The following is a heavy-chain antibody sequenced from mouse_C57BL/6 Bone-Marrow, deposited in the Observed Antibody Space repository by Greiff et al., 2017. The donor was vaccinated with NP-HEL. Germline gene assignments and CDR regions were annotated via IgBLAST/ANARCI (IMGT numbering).Heavy chain of an antibody. Sequence: EVKVVESGPGLAKPSQSLSLSCSVTGYSITSDYWNWIRKFPGNKLEYMGYISYSGSTYYNPSLNSRISITRDTSKNQYYLQLNSVTTEDTATYYCTRWNVNYAYYAMDYRGQESTVTVSS. V-gene: IGHV3-8*01. D-gene: IGHD2-1*01. CDR3: TRWNVNYAYYAMDY. CDR2: ISYSGST. J-gene: IGHJ4*01. CDR1: GYSITSDY.